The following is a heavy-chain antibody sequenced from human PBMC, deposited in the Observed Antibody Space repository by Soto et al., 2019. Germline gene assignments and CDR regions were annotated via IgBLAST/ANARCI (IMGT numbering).Heavy chain of an antibody. J-gene: IGHJ5*02. CDR1: GGSISSCDYY. CDR2: IYFSGTT. V-gene: IGHV4-31*03. CDR3: ASRARSGXSYWVDT. D-gene: IGHD3-22*01. Sequence: TLSRTCTVSGGSISSCDYYWSGIRQHPVKVLEWIGTIYFSGTTYYNPSLKSRVTISVYKSKNQFSLELSSVTAADTAVYYCASRARSGXSYWVDTWGQGNLVTVSS.